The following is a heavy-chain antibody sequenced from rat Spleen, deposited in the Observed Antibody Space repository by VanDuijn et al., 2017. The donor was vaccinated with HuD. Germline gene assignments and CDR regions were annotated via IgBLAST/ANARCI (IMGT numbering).Heavy chain of an antibody. D-gene: IGHD1-10*01. CDR2: ISDTGGYT. Sequence: EVQLVESGGGLMQPGRSLKLSCVASGFTFKNYWMTWIRQAPGKGLEWVASISDTGGYTYYPDSLKGRFAISRDNAKSTLYLQMNSLRSEDTATYYCSSNNFDYWGRGVVVTVSS. CDR1: GFTFKNYW. CDR3: SSNNFDY. V-gene: IGHV5-31*01. J-gene: IGHJ2*01.